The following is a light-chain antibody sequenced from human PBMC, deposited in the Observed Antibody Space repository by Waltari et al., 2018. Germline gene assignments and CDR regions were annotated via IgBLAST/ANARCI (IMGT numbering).Light chain of an antibody. CDR2: AAP. J-gene: IGKJ2*01. CDR1: ESIASY. Sequence: DNQLTQSPSALSASIGDRVTITCRASESIASYLNRYQHKPGKAPNRLIYAAPNLQSGVPLRFSGSGSGTDVTLTISSLQPEDFATYYCQQTYSAPMSTFGRGTKLEIK. V-gene: IGKV1-39*01. CDR3: QQTYSAPMST.